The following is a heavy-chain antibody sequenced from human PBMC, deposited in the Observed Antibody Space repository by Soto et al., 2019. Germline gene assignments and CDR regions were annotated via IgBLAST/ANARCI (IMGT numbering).Heavy chain of an antibody. CDR3: ASGVAARPNY. J-gene: IGHJ4*02. CDR2: IYYSGST. Sequence: PSETLSLTCTVSGGSISSGGYYWSWIRQHPGKGLEWIGYIYYSGSTYYNPSLKSRLTISVDTSKNQCSLKLSSVTAADTAVYYCASGVAARPNYWGQGTLVTVSS. D-gene: IGHD6-6*01. V-gene: IGHV4-31*03. CDR1: GGSISSGGYY.